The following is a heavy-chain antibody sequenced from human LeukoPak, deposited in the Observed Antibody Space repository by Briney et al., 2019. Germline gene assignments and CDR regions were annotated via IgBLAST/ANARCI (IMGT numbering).Heavy chain of an antibody. V-gene: IGHV4-34*01. Sequence: PSGTLSLTCAVYGGSFSAYYWNWIRQPPGKGLEWIGEINHSGSTNCNPSLKSRVTISVDTSKSQFSLKLSSVTAADTAVYYCARGQIRGLGGNLGDWGQGTLVTVSS. CDR2: INHSGST. D-gene: IGHD3-16*01. J-gene: IGHJ4*02. CDR3: ARGQIRGLGGNLGD. CDR1: GGSFSAYY.